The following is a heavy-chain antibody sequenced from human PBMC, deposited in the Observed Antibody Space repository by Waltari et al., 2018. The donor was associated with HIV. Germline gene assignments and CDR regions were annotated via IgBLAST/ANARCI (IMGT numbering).Heavy chain of an antibody. V-gene: IGHV4-31*03. CDR3: AREDSYGPDESFDY. D-gene: IGHD5-18*01. J-gene: IGHJ4*02. CDR2: IYYRGST. CDR1: GGSISSGGYY. Sequence: QVQLQESGPGLVKPSQTLSLTCTVSGGSISSGGYYWSWFRLHPGKGLEWIGYIYYRGSTYYNPSLKSRVTISVDTSKNQFSLKLSSVTAADTAVYYCAREDSYGPDESFDYWGQGTLVTVSS.